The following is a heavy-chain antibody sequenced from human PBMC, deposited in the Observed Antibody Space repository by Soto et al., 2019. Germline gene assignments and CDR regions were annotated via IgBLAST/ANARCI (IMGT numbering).Heavy chain of an antibody. CDR3: SRPSRGAPGGSQ. CDR2: INQDGSEK. CDR1: GFTFTSYW. Sequence: EVQLVESGGGLVQPGGSLRLSCVASGFTFTSYWMTWARQAPGKGLEWLAKINQDGSEKNYVASVWGRFTISRDNAKNSLFPQMDSLRTEDTAVYFGSRPSRGAPGGSQWGQGTRVTVSS. D-gene: IGHD2-15*01. J-gene: IGHJ4*02. V-gene: IGHV3-7*03.